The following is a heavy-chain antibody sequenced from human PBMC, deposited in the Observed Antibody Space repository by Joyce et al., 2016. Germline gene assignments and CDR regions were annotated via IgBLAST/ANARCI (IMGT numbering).Heavy chain of an antibody. V-gene: IGHV3-15*01. D-gene: IGHD3-10*01. CDR3: AADVAEVGFGELDH. CDR2: IKSKTSGETT. Sequence: EVQVAEYGGGLVKPGGSLRLSCAASGFTFNVAWMTWVRQAPGKGREWVGRIKSKTSGETTEYAAPVKGRFTNARDDSKNTVSLQMNGLRTEDTAVYFCAADVAEVGFGELDHWGQGTLVTVSS. J-gene: IGHJ4*02. CDR1: GFTFNVAW.